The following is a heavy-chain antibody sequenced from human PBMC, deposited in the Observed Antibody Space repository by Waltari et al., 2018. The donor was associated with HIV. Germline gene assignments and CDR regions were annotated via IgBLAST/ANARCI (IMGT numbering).Heavy chain of an antibody. V-gene: IGHV1-2*02. J-gene: IGHJ5*02. CDR1: GYTFSGYS. D-gene: IGHD3-22*01. CDR3: ARDTPDAYYYDTSGYWS. Sequence: QLHLVQSGAQVKKPGASVTVSCTASGYTFSGYSIHWVRQAPGQGLEWMGWINPNSGGTNYAQKFQGRVTMTRDTSISTAYMELSRLRSDDTAVYYCARDTPDAYYYDTSGYWSWGQGTLVTVSS. CDR2: INPNSGGT.